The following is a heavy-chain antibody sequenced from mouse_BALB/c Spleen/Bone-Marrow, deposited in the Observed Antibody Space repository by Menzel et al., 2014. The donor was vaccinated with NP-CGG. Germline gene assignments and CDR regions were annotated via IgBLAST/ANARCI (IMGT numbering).Heavy chain of an antibody. V-gene: IGHV1S81*02. CDR3: TRRSLLSDYYSMDY. CDR1: GYTFTSYY. Sequence: VKLQEPGAELVKPGASVKLSCKASGYTFTSYYLYWVKQRPGQGLEWIGEINPSNGGTNFNERFKSKASLTVDKSSSTAYMQLNSLTSEDSAVYYCTRRSLLSDYYSMDYWGQGTSVTVSS. J-gene: IGHJ4*01. CDR2: INPSNGGT. D-gene: IGHD2-10*01.